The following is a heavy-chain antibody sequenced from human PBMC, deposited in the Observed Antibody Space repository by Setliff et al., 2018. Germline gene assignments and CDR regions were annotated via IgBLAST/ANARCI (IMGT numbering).Heavy chain of an antibody. CDR1: GYTFTSYG. V-gene: IGHV1-18*01. J-gene: IGHJ6*02. CDR3: ARGSSITISGVVLKYYYGMDV. CDR2: ISAYNGNT. Sequence: ASVKVSCKASGYTFTSYGISWVRQAPGQGLEWMGWISAYNGNTNYAQKLQGRVTMTTDTSTSTAYMELRSLRSDDTAVYYCARGSSITISGVVLKYYYGMDVWGQGTTVTVSS. D-gene: IGHD3-3*01.